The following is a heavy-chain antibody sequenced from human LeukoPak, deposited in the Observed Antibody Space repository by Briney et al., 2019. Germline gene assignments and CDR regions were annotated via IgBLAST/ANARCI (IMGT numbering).Heavy chain of an antibody. CDR1: GGSLSGFY. Sequence: SETLSLTCAVYGGSLSGFYWSWIRHPPGGGLGWIGRIYTSGNTNYNPSLKRRVTLSVVTTKNPFSIKLSSVTAADTAVYYCARDLTVATRNAFDIWGQGTMVTVSS. CDR3: ARDLTVATRNAFDI. D-gene: IGHD5-12*01. J-gene: IGHJ3*02. CDR2: IYTSGNT. V-gene: IGHV4-59*10.